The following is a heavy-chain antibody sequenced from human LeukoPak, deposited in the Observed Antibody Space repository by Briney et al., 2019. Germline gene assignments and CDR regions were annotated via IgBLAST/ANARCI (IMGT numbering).Heavy chain of an antibody. J-gene: IGHJ4*02. CDR2: VSGSGSTA. CDR3: AKARVITSFDY. D-gene: IGHD3-22*01. V-gene: IGHV3-23*01. Sequence: GGSLRLSCAASGFTFSSYEMNWVRQAPGKGLEWVSSVSGSGSTAYYADSVKGRFTISRDNSKNTLYLQMNTMRAEDTATYYCAKARVITSFDYWGQGTLVTVSS. CDR1: GFTFSSYE.